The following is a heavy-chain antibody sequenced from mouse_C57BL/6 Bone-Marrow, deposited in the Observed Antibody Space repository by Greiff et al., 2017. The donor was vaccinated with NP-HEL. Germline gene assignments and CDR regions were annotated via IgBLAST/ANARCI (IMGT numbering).Heavy chain of an antibody. CDR1: GYTFTSYG. CDR2: IYPRSGNT. D-gene: IGHD2-2*01. J-gene: IGHJ3*01. V-gene: IGHV1-81*01. CDR3: ARWMVTTGWFAY. Sequence: VKVVESGAELARPGASVKLSCKASGYTFTSYGISWVKQRTGQGLEWIGEIYPRSGNTYYNEKFKGKATLTADKSSSTAYMELRSLTSEDSAVYFCARWMVTTGWFAYWGQGTLVTVSA.